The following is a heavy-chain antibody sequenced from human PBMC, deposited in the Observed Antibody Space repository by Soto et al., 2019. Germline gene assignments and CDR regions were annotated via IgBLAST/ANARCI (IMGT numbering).Heavy chain of an antibody. V-gene: IGHV4-34*01. J-gene: IGHJ4*02. D-gene: IGHD4-4*01. CDR3: ARGMTTVTTLDY. CDR1: GGSFSGYY. Sequence: SETLSLTCAVYGGSFSGYYWTWVRQPPGKGLEWIGEINHSGSTNYAPSLKSRVTISVDTSKNQVSLKLSSVTAADTAVYYCARGMTTVTTLDYWGQGTLVTVSS. CDR2: INHSGST.